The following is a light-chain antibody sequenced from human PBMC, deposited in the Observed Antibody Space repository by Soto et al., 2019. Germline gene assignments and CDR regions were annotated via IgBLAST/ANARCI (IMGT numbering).Light chain of an antibody. V-gene: IGKV2-24*01. CDR1: QSLVHSDGNTY. Sequence: DIVMTQTPLSSPVTLGQPASISCRSSQSLVHSDGNTYLSWLQQRPGQPPRALLYKISNRVSGVPDRFSGSGAGTDFTLKISRVDAEAVGVYYFMQSTPYPRTFGQGTKVEI. CDR3: MQSTPYPRT. CDR2: KIS. J-gene: IGKJ1*01.